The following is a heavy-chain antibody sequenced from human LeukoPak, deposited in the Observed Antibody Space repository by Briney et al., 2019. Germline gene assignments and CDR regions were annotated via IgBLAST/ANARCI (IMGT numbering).Heavy chain of an antibody. Sequence: PGRSLRLSCAASGFTFRSYAMSWVRQAPGKGLEWVSAISRSGGSTYYADSVKGRFTISRDNSKNTLYLQMNSLRAEDTAVYYCASDSVVVTADDAFDIWGQGTMVTVSS. J-gene: IGHJ3*02. V-gene: IGHV3-23*01. D-gene: IGHD2-21*02. CDR1: GFTFRSYA. CDR3: ASDSVVVTADDAFDI. CDR2: ISRSGGST.